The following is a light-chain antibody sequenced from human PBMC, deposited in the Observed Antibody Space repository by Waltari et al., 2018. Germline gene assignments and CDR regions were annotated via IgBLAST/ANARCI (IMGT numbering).Light chain of an antibody. J-gene: IGKJ4*01. CDR3: QQYCSSPLT. V-gene: IGKV4-1*01. CDR1: QSLLYSSVNKNC. Sequence: DIVLTQSPDSLAVSLGERATINCKSSQSLLYSSVNKNCLAWYQQKAGQPPKLLMYWASTREPGVPDQFSGSGSGTDFTLTISSLQADDVAVYYCQQYCSSPLTFGGGTKVEIK. CDR2: WAS.